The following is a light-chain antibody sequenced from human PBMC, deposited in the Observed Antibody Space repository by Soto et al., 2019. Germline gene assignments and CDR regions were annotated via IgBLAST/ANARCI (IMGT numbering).Light chain of an antibody. Sequence: TQSPSTLSPSPGDRAMVSCWASQSVNSYLDWYQLKPGKAPRLLIYRASTRDTDTPDRFSGSGFGTDFALTINSLQSEDSAVYYCQQCYNMPFTFGQGTKLEIK. CDR3: QQCYNMPFT. CDR1: QSVNSY. V-gene: IGKV3-15*01. J-gene: IGKJ5*01. CDR2: RAS.